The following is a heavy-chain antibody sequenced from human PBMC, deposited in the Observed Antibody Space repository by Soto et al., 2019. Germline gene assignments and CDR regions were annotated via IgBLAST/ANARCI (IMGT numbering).Heavy chain of an antibody. J-gene: IGHJ5*02. CDR1: GFTFSSYA. V-gene: IGHV3-23*01. Sequence: PGGSLRLSCAASGFTFSSYALSWVRQAPGKGLEWVSTTSGSGGSTYYADSVKGRFTISRDNSKSTLYLQMNSLRAEDTAVYYCAKAGTIFGVIMNKWFDPWGQGTLVTVS. D-gene: IGHD3-3*01. CDR2: TSGSGGST. CDR3: AKAGTIFGVIMNKWFDP.